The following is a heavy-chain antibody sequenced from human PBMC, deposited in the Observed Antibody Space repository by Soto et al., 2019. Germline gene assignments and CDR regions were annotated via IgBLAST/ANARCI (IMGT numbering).Heavy chain of an antibody. V-gene: IGHV4-59*01. CDR1: GGSISHYF. J-gene: IGHJ4*02. CDR3: TTGSHYIPGVGPTPYYFDY. CDR2: VYYTGTT. Sequence: QVQLQESGPGLVRPSETLSLTCTVSGGSISHYFWTWIRQPPGKGLEWLGRVYYTGTTIYSPSLGGRLTMSSDTSEDHLSLTLSSVTAADTAMYYCTTGSHYIPGVGPTPYYFDYWGQGTLVTVSS. D-gene: IGHD1-26*01.